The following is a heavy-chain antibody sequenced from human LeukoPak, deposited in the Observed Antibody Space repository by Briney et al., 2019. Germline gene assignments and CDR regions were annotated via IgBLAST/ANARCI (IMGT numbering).Heavy chain of an antibody. V-gene: IGHV3-30*02. CDR3: AKDVTYPGIFDY. CDR2: IRYDGSNK. J-gene: IGHJ4*02. Sequence: GGSLRLSCAASGSTFSTYGMHWVRQAPGKGLEWVAFIRYDGSNKYYADSVKGRFTISRDNTKNTLDLQMNSLRVEDTAVYYCAKDVTYPGIFDYWGQGTLVTVSS. D-gene: IGHD2-21*02. CDR1: GSTFSTYG.